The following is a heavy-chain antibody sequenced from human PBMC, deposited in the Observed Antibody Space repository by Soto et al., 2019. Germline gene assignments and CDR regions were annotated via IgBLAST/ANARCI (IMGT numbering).Heavy chain of an antibody. J-gene: IGHJ3*02. Sequence: SETLSLTCTVSGGSISSYYWSWIRQPPGKGLEWIGYIYYSGSTNYNPSLKSRVTISVDTSKNQFSLKLSSVTAADTAVYYCARLGYSGYDLRRAFDIWGQGTMVTVSS. D-gene: IGHD5-12*01. CDR2: IYYSGST. CDR3: ARLGYSGYDLRRAFDI. CDR1: GGSISSYY. V-gene: IGHV4-59*08.